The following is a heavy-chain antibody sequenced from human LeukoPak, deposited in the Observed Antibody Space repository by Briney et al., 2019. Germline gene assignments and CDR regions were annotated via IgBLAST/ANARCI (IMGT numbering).Heavy chain of an antibody. CDR2: IYSGGST. CDR1: GFTVSSNY. D-gene: IGHD1-26*01. J-gene: IGHJ3*02. V-gene: IGHV3-53*01. CDR3: ARGGSYLSAFDI. Sequence: GGSLRLSCAASGFTVSSNYMSWVRQAPGKGLEWVSIIYSGGSTFYADSVKGRFTISRDNSENALYLQMNSLRAEDTAVYYCARGGSYLSAFDIWGQGTMVTVSS.